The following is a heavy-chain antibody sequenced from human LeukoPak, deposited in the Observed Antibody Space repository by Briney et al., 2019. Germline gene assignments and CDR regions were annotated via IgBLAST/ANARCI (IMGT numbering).Heavy chain of an antibody. CDR1: GFTFSSYA. V-gene: IGHV3-23*01. CDR3: AKQRNGYCSSTSCYANYFDY. CDR2: ISGSGGST. Sequence: GWSLRLSCAASGFTFSSYAMSWVRQAPGKGLEWFSAISGSGGSTYYADSVMGRFTISRDNSKNTLYLQMNSLRAEDTAVYYCAKQRNGYCSSTSCYANYFDYWGQGTLVTVSS. D-gene: IGHD2-2*03. J-gene: IGHJ4*02.